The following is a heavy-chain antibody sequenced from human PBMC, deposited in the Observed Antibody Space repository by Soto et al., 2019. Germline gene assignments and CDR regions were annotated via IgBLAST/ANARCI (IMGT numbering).Heavy chain of an antibody. CDR3: AKGGDYYGMDV. CDR1: GFTFSSYG. CDR2: ISYDGSNK. Sequence: GGSLRLSCAASGFTFSSYGMHWVRQAPGKGLEWVAVISYDGSNKYYADSVKGRFTISRDNSKNTLYLQMNSLRAEHTAVYYCAKGGDYYGMDVWGQGTTVTVSS. V-gene: IGHV3-30*18. J-gene: IGHJ6*02. D-gene: IGHD1-26*01.